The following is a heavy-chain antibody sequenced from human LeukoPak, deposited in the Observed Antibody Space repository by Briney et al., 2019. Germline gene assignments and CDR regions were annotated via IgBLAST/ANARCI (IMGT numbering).Heavy chain of an antibody. Sequence: GASVKVSCKASGYTFTGYYMHWVRQAPGQGLEWMGRINPNSGGTNYAQKFQGRVTMTRDTSISTAYMELNRLRSDDTAVYYCARDHGPAYCGGDCYSGWFDPWGQGTLVTVSS. CDR1: GYTFTGYY. V-gene: IGHV1-2*06. J-gene: IGHJ5*02. D-gene: IGHD2-21*02. CDR3: ARDHGPAYCGGDCYSGWFDP. CDR2: INPNSGGT.